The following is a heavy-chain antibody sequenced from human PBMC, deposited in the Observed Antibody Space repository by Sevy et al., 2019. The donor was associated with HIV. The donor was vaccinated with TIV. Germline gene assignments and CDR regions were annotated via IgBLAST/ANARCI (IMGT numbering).Heavy chain of an antibody. Sequence: GGCLRFSCAVSGFNFNIYSMSWVRQAPGKGLEWVSTLSFGCGKINYADSVKGRFIISRDDSKNTLYLQMNSLRAEDTAVYFCAREGCSRPHDYWGQGTLVTVSS. CDR2: LSFGCGKI. D-gene: IGHD3-10*02. V-gene: IGHV3-23*01. J-gene: IGHJ4*02. CDR1: GFNFNIYS. CDR3: AREGCSRPHDY.